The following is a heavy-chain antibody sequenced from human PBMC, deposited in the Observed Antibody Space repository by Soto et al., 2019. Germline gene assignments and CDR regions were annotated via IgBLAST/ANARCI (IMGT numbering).Heavy chain of an antibody. J-gene: IGHJ4*02. CDR3: AWLDGSSSPQQY. Sequence: GGSLRLSCAASGFTVSSNYMSWVRQAPGKGLEWVSVIYSGGSTYYADSVKGRFTISRDNSKNTLYLQMNSLRAEDTAVYYCAWLDGSSSPQQYWGQGTLVTVSS. CDR1: GFTVSSNY. D-gene: IGHD6-6*01. CDR2: IYSGGST. V-gene: IGHV3-66*01.